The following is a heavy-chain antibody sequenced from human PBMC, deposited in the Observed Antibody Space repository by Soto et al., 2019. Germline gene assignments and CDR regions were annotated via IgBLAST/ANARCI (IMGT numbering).Heavy chain of an antibody. V-gene: IGHV3-30*18. Sequence: QVQLVESGGGVVQPGRSLRLSCAASGFIFSSHGMHWVRQAPGKGLEWVAVISYDGSNKYYADSVKGRFTISRDNSKNTLYLQMNSLRAEDTAVYYCAKDRGFRITMDRGVVTLFDYWGQGTLVTVSS. J-gene: IGHJ4*02. CDR1: GFIFSSHG. D-gene: IGHD3-10*01. CDR3: AKDRGFRITMDRGVVTLFDY. CDR2: ISYDGSNK.